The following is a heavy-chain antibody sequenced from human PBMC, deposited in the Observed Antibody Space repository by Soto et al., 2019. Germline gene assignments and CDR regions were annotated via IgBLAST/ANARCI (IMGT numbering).Heavy chain of an antibody. CDR3: AKEGYNWNDPLTYYFDY. J-gene: IGHJ4*02. CDR1: GFTFSSYA. CDR2: ISGSGGST. Sequence: GGSLRLSCAASGFTFSSYAMSWVRQAPGKGLEWVSAISGSGGSTYYADSVKGRFTISRDNSKNTLYLQMNSLRAEDTAVYYCAKEGYNWNDPLTYYFDYWGQGTLVTVSS. D-gene: IGHD1-20*01. V-gene: IGHV3-23*01.